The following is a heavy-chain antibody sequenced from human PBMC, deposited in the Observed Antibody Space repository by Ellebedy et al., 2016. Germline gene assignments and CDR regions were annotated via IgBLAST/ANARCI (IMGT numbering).Heavy chain of an antibody. CDR1: GGSISSSNW. V-gene: IGHV4-4*02. CDR2: IYHSGST. CDR3: ARAIEGVAGATPLWYFNL. J-gene: IGHJ2*01. D-gene: IGHD1-26*01. Sequence: SETLSLTCAVSGGSISSSNWWSWVRQPPGKGLEWIGEIYHSGSTNYNPSLKSRVTVSVDKSKNQFSLKLSSVTAADTAVYYCARAIEGVAGATPLWYFNLWGRGTLVTVSS.